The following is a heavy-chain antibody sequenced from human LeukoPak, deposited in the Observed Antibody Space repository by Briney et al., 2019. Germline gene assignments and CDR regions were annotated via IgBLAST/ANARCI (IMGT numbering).Heavy chain of an antibody. CDR3: ARRAGYYYDSSGYFRFDP. V-gene: IGHV4-61*02. CDR2: IYTSGST. Sequence: SETLSLTCTVSGGSISSGSYYWSWIRQPAGKGLEWIGRIYTSGSTNYNPSLKSRVTISVDTSKNQFSLKLSSVTAADTAVYYCARRAGYYYDSSGYFRFDPWGQGTLVTVSS. CDR1: GGSISSGSYY. J-gene: IGHJ5*02. D-gene: IGHD3-22*01.